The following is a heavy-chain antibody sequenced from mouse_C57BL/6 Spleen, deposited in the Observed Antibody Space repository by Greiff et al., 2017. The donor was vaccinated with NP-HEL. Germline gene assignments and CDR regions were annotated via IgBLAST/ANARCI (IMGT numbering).Heavy chain of an antibody. CDR3: ARSGYYSSSYYYAMDY. D-gene: IGHD1-1*01. J-gene: IGHJ4*01. Sequence: QVQLQQPGAELVKPGASVKMSCKASGYTFTSYWITWVKQRPGQGLEWIGDIYPGSGSTNYNEKFKSKATLTVDTSSSTAYMQLSSLTSEDSAVYYCARSGYYSSSYYYAMDYWGQGTSVTVSS. CDR1: GYTFTSYW. V-gene: IGHV1-55*01. CDR2: IYPGSGST.